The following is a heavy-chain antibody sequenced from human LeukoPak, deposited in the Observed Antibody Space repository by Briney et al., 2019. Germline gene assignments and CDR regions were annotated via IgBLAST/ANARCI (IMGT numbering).Heavy chain of an antibody. D-gene: IGHD6-19*01. J-gene: IGHJ4*02. Sequence: GGSLRLSCAASGFPFSDYVMHWVRQAPGKGLEWVAVIRYDGNNKYYADSVKGRFTISRDNSKNMLYLQMNSLGTEDTAVYYCAKDRWGAVASFNYWGQGTLVTVSS. V-gene: IGHV3-30*02. CDR3: AKDRWGAVASFNY. CDR1: GFPFSDYV. CDR2: IRYDGNNK.